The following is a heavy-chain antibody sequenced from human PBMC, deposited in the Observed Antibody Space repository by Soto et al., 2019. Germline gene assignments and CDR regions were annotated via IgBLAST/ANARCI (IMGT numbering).Heavy chain of an antibody. V-gene: IGHV3-15*01. CDR1: GFTFSNAW. CDR3: TTDPSTAAAVDALRAYYYYMDV. D-gene: IGHD6-13*01. CDR2: IKSKTDGGTT. Sequence: GGSLRLSCAASGFTFSNAWMSWVRQAPGKGLEWVGRIKSKTDGGTTDYAAPVKGRFTISRDDSKNTLYLQMNSLKTEDTAVYYCTTDPSTAAAVDALRAYYYYMDVWGKGTTVTVSS. J-gene: IGHJ6*03.